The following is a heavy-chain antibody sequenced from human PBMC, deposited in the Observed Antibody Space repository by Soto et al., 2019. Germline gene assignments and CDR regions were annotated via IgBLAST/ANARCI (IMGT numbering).Heavy chain of an antibody. J-gene: IGHJ4*02. CDR2: ISSSSSTI. Sequence: PGGSLRLSCAASGFTFSSYSMNWVRQAPGKGLEWVSYISSSSSTIYYADSVKGRFTISRDNSKNTLYLQMNSLRAEDTAVYYCARDLGGYSGYDLGSFDYWGQGTLVTVSS. V-gene: IGHV3-48*01. CDR3: ARDLGGYSGYDLGSFDY. D-gene: IGHD5-12*01. CDR1: GFTFSSYS.